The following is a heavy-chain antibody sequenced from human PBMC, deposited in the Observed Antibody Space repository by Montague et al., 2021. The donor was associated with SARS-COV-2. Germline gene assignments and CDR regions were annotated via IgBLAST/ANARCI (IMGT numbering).Heavy chain of an antibody. V-gene: IGHV4-31*03. D-gene: IGHD3-16*01. Sequence: TLSLTCTVSGGSISSGGYYRSWVRQPPGKGLDWIGYIFYRGGTYYNPCLKSRVSMSVDTSKIQFSLNLTSVTAADTAVYYCARANYYVMTSKAYAMDVWGQGTTVTVSS. J-gene: IGHJ6*02. CDR3: ARANYYVMTSKAYAMDV. CDR1: GGSISSGGYY. CDR2: IFYRGGT.